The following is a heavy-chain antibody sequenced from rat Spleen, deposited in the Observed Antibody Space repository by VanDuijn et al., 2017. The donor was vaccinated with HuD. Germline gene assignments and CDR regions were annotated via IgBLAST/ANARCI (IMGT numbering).Heavy chain of an antibody. CDR3: ARRHYGYTDYFDY. D-gene: IGHD1-9*01. CDR1: GFTFSNYG. Sequence: EVQLVESGGGLVQPGRSLKLSCAASGFTFSNYGVAWVRQSPTKGLEWVASINPGGDNTYYRDSVKGRFTISRANAKSTLNLQMDSLRSEDTATYYCARRHYGYTDYFDYWGQGVMVTVSS. V-gene: IGHV5S13*01. CDR2: INPGGDNT. J-gene: IGHJ2*01.